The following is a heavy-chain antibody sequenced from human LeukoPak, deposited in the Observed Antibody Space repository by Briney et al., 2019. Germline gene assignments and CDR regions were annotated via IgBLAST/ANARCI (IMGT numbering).Heavy chain of an antibody. CDR3: AICHDYGDYGNWFDP. CDR2: FDPEDGET. CDR1: GYTLTELS. D-gene: IGHD4-17*01. J-gene: IGHJ5*02. Sequence: GASVKVSCKVSGYTLTELSMHWVRQAPGKGLEWMGGFDPEDGETIYAQKFQGRVTMTEDTSTDTAYMELSSLRSDDTAVYYCAICHDYGDYGNWFDPWGQGTLVTVSS. V-gene: IGHV1-24*01.